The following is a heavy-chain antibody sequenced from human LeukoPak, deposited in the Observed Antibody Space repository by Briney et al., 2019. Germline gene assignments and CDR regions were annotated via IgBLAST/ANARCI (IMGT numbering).Heavy chain of an antibody. CDR2: IKRKSDGGTT. CDR1: GFTFSNAW. J-gene: IGHJ4*02. CDR3: AVLMIYALDF. D-gene: IGHD2-8*01. V-gene: IGHV3-15*01. Sequence: GGSLRLSCAASGFTFSNAWMSWVRQAPGKGLEWVGRIKRKSDGGTTDYVGSVKGRFTISRDDSETKLYLQMNSLKTEDTAIYYCAVLMIYALDFWGQGTLVTVSS.